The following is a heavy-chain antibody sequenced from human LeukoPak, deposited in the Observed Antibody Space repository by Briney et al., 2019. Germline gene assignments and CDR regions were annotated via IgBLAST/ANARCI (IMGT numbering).Heavy chain of an antibody. V-gene: IGHV3-23*01. CDR1: GFTFSSYA. Sequence: GGSLRLSCVASGFTFSSYAMSWVRQAPGKGLEWVSAISGSGGSTYYADSVKGRFTISRDNSKNTLYLQMNSLRAEDTAVYYCATHSSSENFDYWGQGTLVTVSS. D-gene: IGHD6-13*01. CDR2: ISGSGGST. J-gene: IGHJ4*02. CDR3: ATHSSSENFDY.